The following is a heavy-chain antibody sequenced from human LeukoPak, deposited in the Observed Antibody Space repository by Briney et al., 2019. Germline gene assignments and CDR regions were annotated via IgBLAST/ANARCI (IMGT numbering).Heavy chain of an antibody. V-gene: IGHV3-7*03. J-gene: IGHJ6*02. CDR2: INRDGSDR. Sequence: PGGSLSLSCAASGFTFSNYWMTWVRQAPGKGLEWVANINRDGSDRYYVDSVKGRFTISRDDAKSSLYLQMNSLRAEDTAVYYCARRNAMDVWGQGTTVIVFS. CDR3: ARRNAMDV. CDR1: GFTFSNYW.